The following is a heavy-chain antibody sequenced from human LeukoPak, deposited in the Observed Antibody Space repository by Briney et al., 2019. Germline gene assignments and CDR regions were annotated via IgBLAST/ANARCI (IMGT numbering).Heavy chain of an antibody. V-gene: IGHV3-48*04. CDR2: ISSSYSTI. D-gene: IGHD1-26*01. Sequence: GGPLRLSCTASGFTFSSYSMNWVRQAPGKGLEWVSYISSSYSTIFYADSVKGRFIISRDNAKNSLYLQMNSLRAEDTAVYFCARGAGSYYGYFQSWGQGTLVTVSS. CDR3: ARGAGSYYGYFQS. CDR1: GFTFSSYS. J-gene: IGHJ1*01.